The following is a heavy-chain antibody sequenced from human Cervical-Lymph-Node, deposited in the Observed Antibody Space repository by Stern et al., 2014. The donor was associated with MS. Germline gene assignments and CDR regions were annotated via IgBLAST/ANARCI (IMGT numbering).Heavy chain of an antibody. V-gene: IGHV1-69*01. CDR1: GGTFSSYA. CDR3: ARSGRQQLGTRYYFDY. CDR2: IIPIFGTA. D-gene: IGHD6-13*01. J-gene: IGHJ4*02. Sequence: QVQLVQSGAEVKKPGSSVKVSCKASGGTFSSYAISWVRQAPGQGLEWMGGIIPIFGTANYAQKFQGRVTITADESTSTAYMELSSLRSEDTAVYYCARSGRQQLGTRYYFDYWGQGTLVTVSS.